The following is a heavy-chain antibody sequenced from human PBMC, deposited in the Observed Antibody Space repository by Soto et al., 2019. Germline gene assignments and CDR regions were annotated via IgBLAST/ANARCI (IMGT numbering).Heavy chain of an antibody. D-gene: IGHD2-15*01. CDR1: GFTFSSYA. V-gene: IGHV3-23*01. Sequence: WWSLRLACAACGFTFSSYAMGWVRRGPGKGLEWVAVVSIGGSTHYADSVRGRFTISRDNSKNTLSLQMNSLTAEDTSVYFCAKRRGAGGHFDYWGQGALVTVSS. CDR3: AKRRGAGGHFDY. J-gene: IGHJ4*02. CDR2: VSIGGST.